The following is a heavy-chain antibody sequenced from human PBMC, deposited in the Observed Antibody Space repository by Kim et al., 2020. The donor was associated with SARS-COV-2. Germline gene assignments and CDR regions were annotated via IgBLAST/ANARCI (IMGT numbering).Heavy chain of an antibody. CDR1: GDSVSSKSVA. CDR3: ARSSSGYDDY. CDR2: TYYRSKWYN. V-gene: IGHV6-1*01. J-gene: IGHJ4*02. D-gene: IGHD5-12*01. Sequence: SQTLSLTCAISGDSVSSKSVAWNWIRQSPSRGLEWLGRTYYRSKWYNEYAASVKSRININPDTSKNQFSLQLNSVTPEDTAVYYCARSSSGYDDYWGQGTLITVSS.